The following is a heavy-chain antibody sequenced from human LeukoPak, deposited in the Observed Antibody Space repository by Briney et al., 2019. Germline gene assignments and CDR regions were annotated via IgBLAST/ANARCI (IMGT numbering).Heavy chain of an antibody. D-gene: IGHD5-18*01. CDR1: GGTLGTYA. V-gene: IGHV1-69*05. CDR3: ARENSWIQPYMDV. J-gene: IGHJ6*03. CDR2: ISPMFGIA. Sequence: RASVKVSCKASGGTLGTYAVSWVRQAPGQGLEWMGRISPMFGIANYTQKFQGRLTITTDESANTAYMELSSLTSEDTAVYYCARENSWIQPYMDVWSKGTTVIVSS.